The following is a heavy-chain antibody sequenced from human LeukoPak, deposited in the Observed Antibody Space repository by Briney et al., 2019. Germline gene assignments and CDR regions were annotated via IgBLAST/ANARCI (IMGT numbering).Heavy chain of an antibody. V-gene: IGHV4-39*07. CDR3: ARVRAAAIPYYFDY. Sequence: SETLSLTCIVSGGSIRSSSYYWGWIRQPPGKGLEWIGSIYYTGSTYNNPSLKTRVTISVDTSKNQFSLKLTSVTAADTAVYYCARVRAAAIPYYFDYWGQGILVTVSS. J-gene: IGHJ4*02. D-gene: IGHD6-13*01. CDR2: IYYTGST. CDR1: GGSIRSSSYY.